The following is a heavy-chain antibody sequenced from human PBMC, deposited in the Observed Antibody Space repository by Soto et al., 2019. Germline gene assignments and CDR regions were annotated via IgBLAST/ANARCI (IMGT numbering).Heavy chain of an antibody. CDR3: AKDIVVVPAATDWFDP. Sequence: EVQLLESGGGLVQPGGSLRLSCAASGFTFSSYAMSWVRQAPGKGLEWVSAISGSGGSTYYADSVKGRFTISRDNSKNTLYLQMNSLRAEDTAVYYCAKDIVVVPAATDWFDPWGQGTLVTVSS. CDR1: GFTFSSYA. J-gene: IGHJ5*02. V-gene: IGHV3-23*01. CDR2: ISGSGGST. D-gene: IGHD2-2*01.